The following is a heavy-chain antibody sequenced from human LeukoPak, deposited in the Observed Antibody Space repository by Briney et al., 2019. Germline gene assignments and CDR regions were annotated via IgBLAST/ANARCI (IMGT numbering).Heavy chain of an antibody. CDR2: IYYSGST. V-gene: IGHV4-61*08. D-gene: IGHD3-10*01. Sequence: SQTLSLTCTVSGGSISSGGYYWSWIRQPPGKGLEWIGYIYYSGSTNYNPSLKSRVTISVDTSKNQFSLKLSSVTAADTAVYYCARDKRPPGAYYYGMDVWGQGTTVTVSS. CDR1: GGSISSGGYY. J-gene: IGHJ6*02. CDR3: ARDKRPPGAYYYGMDV.